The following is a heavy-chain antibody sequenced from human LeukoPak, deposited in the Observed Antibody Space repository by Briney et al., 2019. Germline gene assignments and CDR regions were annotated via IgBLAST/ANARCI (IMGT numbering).Heavy chain of an antibody. J-gene: IGHJ5*02. Sequence: ASVKVSCKASGYTFTGYYMHWVRQAPGQGLEWMGWINAGNGNTKYSQKFQGRVTITRDTSASTAYMELSSLRSEDTAVYYCARGVPDGGYSGYDYWFDPWGQGTLVTVSS. CDR1: GYTFTGYY. V-gene: IGHV1-3*01. CDR3: ARGVPDGGYSGYDYWFDP. CDR2: INAGNGNT. D-gene: IGHD5-12*01.